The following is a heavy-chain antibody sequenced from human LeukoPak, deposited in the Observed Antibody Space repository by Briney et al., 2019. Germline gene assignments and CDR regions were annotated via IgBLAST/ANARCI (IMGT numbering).Heavy chain of an antibody. J-gene: IGHJ5*02. CDR2: INSDGSRT. V-gene: IGHV3-74*01. CDR3: ARGYGDWFDP. Sequence: GGSLRFSCAASGFTFNSYWMHWVRQAPGKGLVWVSRINSDGSRTAYADSVKGRFSISRDNAKSTLYLQMNSLRVEDTAVYYCARGYGDWFDPWGQGTLVTVSS. CDR1: GFTFNSYW. D-gene: IGHD3-10*01.